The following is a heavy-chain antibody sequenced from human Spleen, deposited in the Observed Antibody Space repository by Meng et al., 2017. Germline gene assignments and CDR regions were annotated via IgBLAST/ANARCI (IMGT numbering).Heavy chain of an antibody. D-gene: IGHD3-9*01. CDR2: VYYSGTT. Sequence: SETLSLTCSVSGGSLSGHYWIWIRQAPGKGLEWIGYVYYSGTTKYNPALNSRVIISLDTSKNQFSLKLHSVIAADTAVYYCARMSYDTLTGYYHLFDYWGQGTLVTSPQ. CDR1: GGSLSGHY. V-gene: IGHV4-59*11. J-gene: IGHJ4*02. CDR3: ARMSYDTLTGYYHLFDY.